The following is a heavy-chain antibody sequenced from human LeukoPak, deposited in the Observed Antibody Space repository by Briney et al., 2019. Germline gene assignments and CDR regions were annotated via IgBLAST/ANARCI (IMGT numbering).Heavy chain of an antibody. V-gene: IGHV3-74*01. D-gene: IGHD6-13*01. CDR3: ARDGSSSWTIDY. CDR1: GFTFSSYW. Sequence: GGSLRLSCAASGFTFSSYWMHWFRQAPGKGLVWVSRINPDGGSTAYADSVKGRFTISRDNSKNTLYLQMNSLRAEDTAVYYCARDGSSSWTIDYWGQGTLVTVSS. CDR2: INPDGGST. J-gene: IGHJ4*02.